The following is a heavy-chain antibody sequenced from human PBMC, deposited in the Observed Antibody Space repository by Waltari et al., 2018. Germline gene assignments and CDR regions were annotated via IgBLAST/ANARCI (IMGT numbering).Heavy chain of an antibody. D-gene: IGHD3-10*01. Sequence: QVQLQQWGAGLLKPSETLSLTCAVYGGSFSGYYWSWIRQPPGKGLEWIGEIKHSGSTNYNPSLKSRVTISVDTSKNQFSLKLSSVTAADTAVYYCARHPIWFGGPRFDYWGQGTLVTVSS. CDR2: IKHSGST. J-gene: IGHJ4*02. V-gene: IGHV4-34*01. CDR1: GGSFSGYY. CDR3: ARHPIWFGGPRFDY.